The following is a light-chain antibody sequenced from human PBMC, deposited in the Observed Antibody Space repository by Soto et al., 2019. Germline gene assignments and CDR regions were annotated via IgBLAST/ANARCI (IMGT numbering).Light chain of an antibody. CDR2: AAS. CDR1: QSVSGK. J-gene: IGKJ4*01. Sequence: EIVLTQSPATLSLSPGERATLSCRASQSVSGKVAWYQQKPGQPPSLLIYAASTRATGVPARFSGSGSGTEFTLTITSLQSEDFAVYFCQQYANWPPVIFGGGTKVDI. V-gene: IGKV3-15*01. CDR3: QQYANWPPVI.